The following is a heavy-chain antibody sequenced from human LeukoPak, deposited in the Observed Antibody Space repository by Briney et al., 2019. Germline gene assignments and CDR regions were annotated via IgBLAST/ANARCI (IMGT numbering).Heavy chain of an antibody. V-gene: IGHV4-34*01. CDR1: GGSFSGYY. J-gene: IGHJ6*02. CDR2: LNHSGST. CDR3: ARGVKAVAGTAHYYYYYGMDV. Sequence: SETLSLTCAVYGGSFSGYYWSWIRQPPGKGLEWIGELNHSGSTNYNPSLKSRVTISVDTSKNQFSLKLSSVTAADTAVYYCARGVKAVAGTAHYYYYYGMDVWGQGTTVTVSS. D-gene: IGHD6-19*01.